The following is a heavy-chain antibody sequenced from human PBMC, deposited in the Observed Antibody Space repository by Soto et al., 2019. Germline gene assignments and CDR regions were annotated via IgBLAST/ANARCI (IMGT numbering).Heavy chain of an antibody. D-gene: IGHD5-18*01. J-gene: IGHJ5*02. Sequence: ASVKVSCKASGYTFTSYYMHWVRQAPGQGFEWMGIINPSGGSTSYAQKFQGRVTMTRDTSTSTVYMELSSLRSEDTAVYYCAKARGYSYGSQTDWFDPWGQGTLVTVSS. CDR1: GYTFTSYY. V-gene: IGHV1-46*01. CDR2: INPSGGST. CDR3: AKARGYSYGSQTDWFDP.